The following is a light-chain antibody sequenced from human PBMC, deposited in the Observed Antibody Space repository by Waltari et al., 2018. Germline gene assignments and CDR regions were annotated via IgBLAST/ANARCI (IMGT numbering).Light chain of an antibody. CDR1: QTVLYSSNSKNY. CDR3: QQYYSPPFT. Sequence: DIVLTQSPDSLAVSLGERATIHCRSSQTVLYSSNSKNYLAWYQRKPGQPPKLLIYWASTRESGVPDRFSGSGSGTDFTLTISNLQAEDVAVYYCQQYYSPPFTFGQGTKLEIK. CDR2: WAS. V-gene: IGKV4-1*01. J-gene: IGKJ2*01.